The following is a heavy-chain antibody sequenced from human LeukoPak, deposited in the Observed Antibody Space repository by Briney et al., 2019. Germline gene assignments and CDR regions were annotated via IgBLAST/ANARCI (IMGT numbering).Heavy chain of an antibody. CDR3: AKPILGTRGPLHN. CDR2: LSGRVRHA. Sequence: PGGSLRLSCEASGFKFSNYAMSWVRQAPGKGLEWVSVLSGRVRHASYTESVKGRFTISTDNSKNTLFLQMNSLRADDTAVYYCAKPILGTRGPLHNWGQEPRVSVPS. J-gene: IGHJ4*02. V-gene: IGHV3-23*01. CDR1: GFKFSNYA. D-gene: IGHD1-1*01.